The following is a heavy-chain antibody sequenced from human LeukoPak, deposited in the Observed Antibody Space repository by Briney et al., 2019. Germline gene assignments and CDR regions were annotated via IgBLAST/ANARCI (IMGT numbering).Heavy chain of an antibody. CDR1: GGSFSGYC. D-gene: IGHD3-22*01. J-gene: IGHJ6*03. CDR3: ARGRHDITMIVVIMTAVSYYLDV. V-gene: IGHV4-34*01. CDR2: MNPSGST. Sequence: SETLSLTCAVYGGSFSGYCWTWLRHTPEKGLEWIGEMNPSGSTNYNPSLKSRVTISVDTSKNQFSLNLNSVTAADTAVYYCARGRHDITMIVVIMTAVSYYLDVWGKGTTVNVS.